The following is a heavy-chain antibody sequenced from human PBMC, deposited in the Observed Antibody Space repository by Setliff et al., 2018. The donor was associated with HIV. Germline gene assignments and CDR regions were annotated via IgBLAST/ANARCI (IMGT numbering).Heavy chain of an antibody. CDR1: GYTFTSYY. CDR3: ARTPTAPDAFDI. V-gene: IGHV1-46*01. J-gene: IGHJ3*02. Sequence: ASVMVSCKASGYTFTSYYIHWVRQAPGQGLEWMGIINPSGGSTTYAQKFQGRVTMTRDTSTSTVYMELSSLRSEDTAVYYCARTPTAPDAFDIWGQGTMVTVSS. CDR2: INPSGGST.